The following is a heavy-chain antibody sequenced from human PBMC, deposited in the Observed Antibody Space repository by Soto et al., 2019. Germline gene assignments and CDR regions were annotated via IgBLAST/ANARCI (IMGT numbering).Heavy chain of an antibody. CDR2: IFYSGAT. J-gene: IGHJ5*02. CDR3: ARSISGDPWFDP. D-gene: IGHD2-21*01. CDR1: GDSINRY. V-gene: IGHV4-59*01. Sequence: SETLSLTCTVSGDSINRYWSWIRQPPGKGLEWIGYIFYSGATNYNPSLKRRVTISIDTSKKQFSLKLSSVTAADTAVYYCARSISGDPWFDPWGQGTLVTSPQ.